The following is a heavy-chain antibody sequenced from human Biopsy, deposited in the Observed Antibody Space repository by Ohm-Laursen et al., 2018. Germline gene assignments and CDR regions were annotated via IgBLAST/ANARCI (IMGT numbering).Heavy chain of an antibody. D-gene: IGHD3-10*01. V-gene: IGHV3-21*06. J-gene: IGHJ5*01. CDR2: ISASSSYI. Sequence: SLRLSCSASGVTFSGYGMNWVRQAPGKGLEWVSSISASSSYIHYADSVKGRFTVSRDNTKNSLYLQMNSLRAADTAIYYCATELLPPGVGGPWLDSWGQGTPVTVSS. CDR3: ATELLPPGVGGPWLDS. CDR1: GVTFSGYG.